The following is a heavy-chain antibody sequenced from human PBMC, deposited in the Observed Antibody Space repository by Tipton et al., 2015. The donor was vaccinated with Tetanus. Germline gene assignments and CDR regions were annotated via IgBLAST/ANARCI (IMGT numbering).Heavy chain of an antibody. Sequence: TLSLTCTVSGGSFSTYYWNWIRQPPGKGLEWLGYVYSGGSTYYNPSLKSRVTISLATSKNQFSLKLSSVTAADTAMYLCARASSSGFYNWFDPWGQGTLVTVSS. CDR3: ARASSSGFYNWFDP. J-gene: IGHJ5*02. V-gene: IGHV4-59*01. CDR2: VYSGGST. D-gene: IGHD3-22*01. CDR1: GGSFSTYY.